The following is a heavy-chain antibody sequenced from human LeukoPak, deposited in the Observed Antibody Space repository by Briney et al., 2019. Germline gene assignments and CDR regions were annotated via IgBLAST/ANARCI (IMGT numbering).Heavy chain of an antibody. J-gene: IGHJ4*02. CDR1: GFTFSDYY. V-gene: IGHV3-11*04. CDR3: ARDRYYYDSSGSQDY. D-gene: IGHD3-22*01. Sequence: GSLRLSCAASGFTFSDYYMSWIRQAPGKGLEWVSYISSSGSTIYYADSVKGRFTISRDNAKNSLYLQMNSLRAEDTAVYYCARDRYYYDSSGSQDYWGQGTLVTVSS. CDR2: ISSSGSTI.